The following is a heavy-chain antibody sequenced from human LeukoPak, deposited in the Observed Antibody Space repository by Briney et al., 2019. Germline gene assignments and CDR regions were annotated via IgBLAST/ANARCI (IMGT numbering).Heavy chain of an antibody. CDR3: AKGVVGKPAAGLHIFDY. J-gene: IGHJ4*02. D-gene: IGHD6-13*01. V-gene: IGHV3-30*02. CDR1: GFTFSKYG. Sequence: PGGSLRLSCAASGFTFSKYGIHWVRQAPGKGLEWVAFIQYDGSRKYYADSVKGRFTISRDNSENTLYLQMNRLGVADTATYFCAKGVVGKPAAGLHIFDYWGQGTLVTVSS. CDR2: IQYDGSRK.